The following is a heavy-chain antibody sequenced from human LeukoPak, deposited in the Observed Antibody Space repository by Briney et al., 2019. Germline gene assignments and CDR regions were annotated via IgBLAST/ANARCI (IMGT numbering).Heavy chain of an antibody. CDR2: IRYDGSNK. CDR1: GFTFSSYG. CDR3: AKDPTRGYSYGPPRSDYMDV. V-gene: IGHV3-30*02. J-gene: IGHJ6*03. Sequence: PGGSLRLSCAASGFTFSSYGMHWVRQAPGKGLEWVAFIRYDGSNKYYADSVKGRFTISRDNSKNTLYLQMNSLRAEDTAVYYCAKDPTRGYSYGPPRSDYMDVWGKGTTVTISS. D-gene: IGHD5-18*01.